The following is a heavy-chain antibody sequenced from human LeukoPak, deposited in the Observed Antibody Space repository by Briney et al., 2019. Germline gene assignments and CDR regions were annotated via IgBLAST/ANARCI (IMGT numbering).Heavy chain of an antibody. Sequence: APVKVSCKASGYTFSNFDISWVRQAPGQGLEWMGWINPYSGNTHYARKVQGRVTLTTDTSTSTAYMELGSLSPDDTAVYYCARDSYWGQGTLVTVSS. CDR2: INPYSGNT. CDR1: GYTFSNFD. CDR3: ARDSY. V-gene: IGHV1-18*01. J-gene: IGHJ4*02.